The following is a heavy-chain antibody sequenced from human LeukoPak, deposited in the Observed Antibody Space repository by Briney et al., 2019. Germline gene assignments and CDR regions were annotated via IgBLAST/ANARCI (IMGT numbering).Heavy chain of an antibody. CDR3: ARDYYDGSGYSRFDP. V-gene: IGHV1-2*02. D-gene: IGHD3-22*01. CDR2: INPNSGGT. J-gene: IGHJ5*02. CDR1: GYTFTGYY. Sequence: ASVKVSCKSSGYTFTGYYMHWVRQAPGQGLEWMGWINPNSGGTDYAKKFQGRVTMTRDTSISTAYMEVSRLRSDDTAVYYCARDYYDGSGYSRFDPWGQGTLVTVSS.